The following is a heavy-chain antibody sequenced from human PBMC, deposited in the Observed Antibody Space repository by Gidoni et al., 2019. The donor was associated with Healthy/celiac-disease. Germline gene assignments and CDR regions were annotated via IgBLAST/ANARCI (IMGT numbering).Heavy chain of an antibody. CDR1: GFTFSDYY. CDR2: ISSSSSYT. J-gene: IGHJ3*02. D-gene: IGHD2-21*01. Sequence: QVQLVESGGGLVKPGGSLRLSCAPSGFTFSDYYMSWIRQAPGKGLEWVSYISSSSSYTNYADSVKGRFTISRDNAKNSLYLQMNSLRAEDTAVYYCARDMGYRHIVVALDAFDIWGQGTMVTVSS. V-gene: IGHV3-11*06. CDR3: ARDMGYRHIVVALDAFDI.